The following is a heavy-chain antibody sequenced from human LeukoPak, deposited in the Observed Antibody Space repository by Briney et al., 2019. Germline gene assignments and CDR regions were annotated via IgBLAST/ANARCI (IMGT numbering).Heavy chain of an antibody. J-gene: IGHJ6*02. D-gene: IGHD3-10*01. CDR3: ARGPMVRGGYYYGMDV. V-gene: IGHV4-59*01. CDR1: GVSMSRYY. CDR2: IQNSGST. Sequence: SETLSLTCTVSGVSMSRYYWSWVRQSPRKGLEWIGDIQNSGSTNYNPSLKSRVTVSVDTSKNQFSLKLSSVTAADTAVYYCARGPMVRGGYYYGMDVWGQGTTVTVSS.